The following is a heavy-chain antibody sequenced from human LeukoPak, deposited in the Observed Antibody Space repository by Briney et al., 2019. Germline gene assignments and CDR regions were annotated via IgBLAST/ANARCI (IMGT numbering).Heavy chain of an antibody. Sequence: AGGSLRLSCAASGFTFSSYGMHWVRQAPGKGLVWVTFIRYDGSNKYYADSVKGRFTISRDNSKNTLYLQMNSLRAEDTAVYYCAKDLRGWYPKGDAFDIWGQGTMVTVSS. V-gene: IGHV3-30*02. CDR1: GFTFSSYG. CDR2: IRYDGSNK. J-gene: IGHJ3*02. CDR3: AKDLRGWYPKGDAFDI. D-gene: IGHD6-19*01.